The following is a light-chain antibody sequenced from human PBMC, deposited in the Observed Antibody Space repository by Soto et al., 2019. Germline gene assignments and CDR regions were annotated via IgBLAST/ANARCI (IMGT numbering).Light chain of an antibody. J-gene: IGKJ1*01. V-gene: IGKV1-5*01. Sequence: DIQMTQSPSTRSASVGDTVTITCRASQTISGWLAWYQQRPGKAPNLLIFDASTLESGVPSRFSGSGSGTTFTLTISSLQSDDFATYYCLQYNGYYRTFGQGTKVEIK. CDR3: LQYNGYYRT. CDR2: DAS. CDR1: QTISGW.